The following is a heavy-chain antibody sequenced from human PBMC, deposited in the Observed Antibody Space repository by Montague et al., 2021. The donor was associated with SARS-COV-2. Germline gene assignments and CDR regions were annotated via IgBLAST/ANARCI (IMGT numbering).Heavy chain of an antibody. D-gene: IGHD2-2*01. V-gene: IGHV4-38-2*02. Sequence: SETLSLICTVSGYSISSGYYWGWIRQPPGKGLEWIGRIYHSGSTYYYPSLMSRVIISVDTSKNQFSLTLSSVTAADTAVYYCERSQDCSTTSCHFDYWGQGTLVTVSS. J-gene: IGHJ4*02. CDR2: IYHSGST. CDR1: GYSISSGYY. CDR3: ERSQDCSTTSCHFDY.